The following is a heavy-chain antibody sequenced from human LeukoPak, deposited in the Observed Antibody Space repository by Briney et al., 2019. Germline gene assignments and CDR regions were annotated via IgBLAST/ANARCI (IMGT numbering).Heavy chain of an antibody. CDR2: IYYSGST. Sequence: SETLSLTCTVSGGSISSYYWSWIRQPPGKGLEWIGYIYYSGSTNYSPSLKSRVTISVDTSKNQFSLKLSSVTAADTAVYYCARTTMVRGTYDMDVWGKGTTVTISS. J-gene: IGHJ6*03. CDR1: GGSISSYY. V-gene: IGHV4-59*01. CDR3: ARTTMVRGTYDMDV. D-gene: IGHD3-10*01.